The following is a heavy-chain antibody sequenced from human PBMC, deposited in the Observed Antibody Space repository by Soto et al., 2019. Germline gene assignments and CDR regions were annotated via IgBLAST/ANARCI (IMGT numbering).Heavy chain of an antibody. Sequence: ASVKVSCKASGGTFSSYTISWVRQAPGQGLEWMGRIIPILGIANYAQKFQGRVTITADKSTSTAYMELSSLRSEDTAVYYCARGGYSGYDYLDYWGQGTLVTVSS. D-gene: IGHD5-12*01. J-gene: IGHJ4*02. V-gene: IGHV1-69*02. CDR2: IIPILGIA. CDR3: ARGGYSGYDYLDY. CDR1: GGTFSSYT.